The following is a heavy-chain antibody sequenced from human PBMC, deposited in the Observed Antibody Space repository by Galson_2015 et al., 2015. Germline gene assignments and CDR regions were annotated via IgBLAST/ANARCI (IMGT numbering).Heavy chain of an antibody. CDR2: IYHSGST. CDR3: ARGGYSRNAFEI. V-gene: IGHV4-38-2*01. CDR1: GSSIGSGYY. D-gene: IGHD4-23*01. Sequence: ATLSLPCAVSGSSIGSGYYWGWFRPPPGQGPEWIGSIYHSGSTYYNPSLKRRVTISLDTPKNQFSLKLISATAADTAVYYCARGGYSRNAFEIWGQGTMVTVSS. J-gene: IGHJ3*02.